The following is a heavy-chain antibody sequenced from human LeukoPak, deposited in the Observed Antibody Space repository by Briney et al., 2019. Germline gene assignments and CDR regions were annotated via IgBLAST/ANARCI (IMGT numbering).Heavy chain of an antibody. Sequence: GESLKISCKGSGYSFTSYWIAWVRQMPGKGLEWMGIIFPADSDTRYSPSFQGQVTISADKSISTAYLQWSSLKASDTAMYYCARHGSSTSWDYYYYGMDVWGQGTTVTVPS. CDR1: GYSFTSYW. CDR2: IFPADSDT. D-gene: IGHD2-2*01. V-gene: IGHV5-51*01. CDR3: ARHGSSTSWDYYYYGMDV. J-gene: IGHJ6*02.